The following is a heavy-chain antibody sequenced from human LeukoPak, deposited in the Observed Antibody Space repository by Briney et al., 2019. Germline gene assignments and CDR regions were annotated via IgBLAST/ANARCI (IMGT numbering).Heavy chain of an antibody. CDR2: ISYDGSNK. V-gene: IGHV3-30*04. CDR3: ARDPENTYYYGSGSPDY. D-gene: IGHD3-10*01. Sequence: PGGSLRLSCAASGFTFSSYAIHWVRQAPGKGLEWVAVISYDGSNKYYADSVKGRFTISRDNSKNTPYLQMNSLRAEDTAVYYCARDPENTYYYGSGSPDYWGQGTLVTVSS. CDR1: GFTFSSYA. J-gene: IGHJ4*02.